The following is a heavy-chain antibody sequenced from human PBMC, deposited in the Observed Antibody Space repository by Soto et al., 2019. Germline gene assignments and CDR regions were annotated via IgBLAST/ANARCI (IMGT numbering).Heavy chain of an antibody. J-gene: IGHJ4*02. V-gene: IGHV3-23*01. CDR1: GFTFSSYT. CDR2: IGGSGDGT. CDR3: ARAREASLLRIPSSY. D-gene: IGHD2-21*01. Sequence: LRHACEASGFTFSSYTMHWVRRAPGNGLEWVATIGGSGDGTYYGDSVKGRFTISRDNSKNTAYLQMNSLRAADTAIYYCARAREASLLRIPSSYWGQRSLGAVSS.